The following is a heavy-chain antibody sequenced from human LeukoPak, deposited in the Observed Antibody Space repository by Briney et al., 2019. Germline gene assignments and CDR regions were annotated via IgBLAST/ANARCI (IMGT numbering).Heavy chain of an antibody. CDR2: ISSSSSYI. CDR1: GFTFSSYV. D-gene: IGHD5-12*01. V-gene: IGHV3-21*01. J-gene: IGHJ5*02. CDR3: ARDSLRRDIVATGSGWFDP. Sequence: GGSLRLSCAASGFTFSSYVMSWVRQAPGKGLEWVSSISSSSSYIYYADSVKGRFTISRDNAKNSLYLQMNSLRAEDTAVYYCARDSLRRDIVATGSGWFDPWGQGTLVTVSS.